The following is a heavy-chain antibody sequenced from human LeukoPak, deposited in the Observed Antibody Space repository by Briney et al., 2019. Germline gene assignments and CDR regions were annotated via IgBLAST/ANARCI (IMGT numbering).Heavy chain of an antibody. J-gene: IGHJ6*03. V-gene: IGHV3-74*01. CDR3: ARGGYGYYYMDV. CDR2: IKTDGSN. Sequence: GGSLRLSCAASGFSFRSHWMHWVRQAPGKGLVWVSRIKTDGSNYYADSVKGRFTISRDNAKNTLYLEMNSLRAEDTAMYYCARGGYGYYYMDVWGKGTTVTVSS. D-gene: IGHD5-12*01. CDR1: GFSFRSHW.